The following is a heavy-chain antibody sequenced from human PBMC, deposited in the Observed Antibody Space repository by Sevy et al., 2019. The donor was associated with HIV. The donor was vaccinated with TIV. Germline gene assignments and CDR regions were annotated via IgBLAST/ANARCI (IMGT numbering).Heavy chain of an antibody. CDR1: GFTVSRNF. D-gene: IGHD6-6*01. J-gene: IGHJ4*02. CDR3: VGADRPNQGDF. V-gene: IGHV3-53*01. Sequence: GGSLRLSCAASGFTVSRNFMSWIRQAPGKGLEWDSIIYSDGTTFYADSVKGRFTISRDNSRNTLYLQMNTTGAEDTAVYYCVGADRPNQGDFWGQGTLVTVS. CDR2: IYSDGTT.